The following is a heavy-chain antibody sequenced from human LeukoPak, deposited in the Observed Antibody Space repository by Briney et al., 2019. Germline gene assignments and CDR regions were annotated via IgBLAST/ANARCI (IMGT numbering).Heavy chain of an antibody. Sequence: GASVKVSCKASGYTFTSYYMHWVRQAPGQGLEWMGIINPSGGSTSYAQKFQGRVTMTRDTSTSTVYMELSSLRSEDTAVYYCARGTMVRGGLLGDWFDPWGQGTLVTVSP. V-gene: IGHV1-46*01. J-gene: IGHJ5*02. D-gene: IGHD3-10*01. CDR1: GYTFTSYY. CDR3: ARGTMVRGGLLGDWFDP. CDR2: INPSGGST.